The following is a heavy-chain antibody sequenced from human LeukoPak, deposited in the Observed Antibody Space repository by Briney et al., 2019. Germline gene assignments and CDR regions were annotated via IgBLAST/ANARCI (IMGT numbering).Heavy chain of an antibody. V-gene: IGHV3-30*02. Sequence: GGSLRLSCEGSGFAFNVFGMHWIRQAPGKGLEWVAFIKSDGVFTNYAEAVKGRFTISRDNSDNTVFLQMEGVRPDDTAAYYCARKLMSSRRFEYWGQGTLVTVSS. D-gene: IGHD2-8*01. CDR2: IKSDGVFT. J-gene: IGHJ4*02. CDR3: ARKLMSSRRFEY. CDR1: GFAFNVFG.